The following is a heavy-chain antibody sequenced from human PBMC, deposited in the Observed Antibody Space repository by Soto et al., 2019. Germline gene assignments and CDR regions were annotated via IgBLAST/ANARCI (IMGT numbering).Heavy chain of an antibody. Sequence: SETLSLTCTVSGGSISSSSYYWGWIRQPPGKGLEWIGSIYYSGSTYYNPSLKSRVTISVDTSKNQFSLKLSSVTAADTAVYYCARPLSGGDFDYWGQGTLVTVSS. D-gene: IGHD3-10*01. CDR3: ARPLSGGDFDY. CDR2: IYYSGST. J-gene: IGHJ4*02. V-gene: IGHV4-39*01. CDR1: GGSISSSSYY.